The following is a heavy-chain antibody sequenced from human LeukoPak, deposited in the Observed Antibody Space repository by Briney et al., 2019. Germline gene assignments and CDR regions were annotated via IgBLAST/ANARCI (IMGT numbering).Heavy chain of an antibody. CDR3: ATRLTADSYEASDI. J-gene: IGHJ3*02. V-gene: IGHV3-21*06. D-gene: IGHD6-13*01. Sequence: GGSLRLSCAGSGFTFSRFSMIWVRQAPGKGLEWVASISSGSHHKYHADSVKGRFTVSRDDDKNSLFLQMNSLRAEDTALYYCATRLTADSYEASDIWGQGTMVTVSS. CDR1: GFTFSRFS. CDR2: ISSGSHHK.